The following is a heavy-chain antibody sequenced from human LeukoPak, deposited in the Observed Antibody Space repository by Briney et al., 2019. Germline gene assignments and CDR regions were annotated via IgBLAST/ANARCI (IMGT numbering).Heavy chain of an antibody. CDR2: ISSSSSTI. J-gene: IGHJ5*02. V-gene: IGHV3-48*04. CDR1: GFTFSSYS. D-gene: IGHD6-13*01. CDR3: ARDAHPGYSSSWYGNWFDP. Sequence: GGSLRLSCAASGFTFSSYSMNWVRQAPGKGLEWVSYISSSSSTIYYADSVKGRFTISRDNAKNSLYLQMNSLRAEDTAVYYCARDAHPGYSSSWYGNWFDPWGQGTLATVSS.